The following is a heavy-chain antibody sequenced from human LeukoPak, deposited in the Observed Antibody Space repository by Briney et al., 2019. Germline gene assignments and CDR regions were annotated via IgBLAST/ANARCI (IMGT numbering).Heavy chain of an antibody. CDR3: ASGLLWFGDNDY. D-gene: IGHD3-10*01. J-gene: IGHJ4*02. V-gene: IGHV4-39*07. CDR1: GGSISSSSYY. CDR2: IYYSGST. Sequence: PSETLSLTCTVFGGSISSSSYYWGWIRQPPGKGLEWIGSIYYSGSTYYNPSLKSRVTISVDTSKKQFSLKLSSVTAADTAVYYCASGLLWFGDNDYWGQGTLVTVSS.